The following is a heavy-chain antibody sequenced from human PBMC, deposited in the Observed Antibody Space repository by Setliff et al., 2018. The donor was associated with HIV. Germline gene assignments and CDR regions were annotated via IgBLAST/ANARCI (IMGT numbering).Heavy chain of an antibody. V-gene: IGHV3-NL1*01. CDR1: GFTFRNFG. CDR2: IYSGGDA. D-gene: IGHD3-10*01. J-gene: IGHJ4*02. CDR3: SSHYGSGTSH. Sequence: GGSLRLSCAASGFTFRNFGMHWVRQAPGKGLEWVSIIYSGGDAYYSDSLKGRFTVSRDNSKNTLYLQMNSLRAEDTAVYYCSSHYGSGTSHWGQGTLVTVSS.